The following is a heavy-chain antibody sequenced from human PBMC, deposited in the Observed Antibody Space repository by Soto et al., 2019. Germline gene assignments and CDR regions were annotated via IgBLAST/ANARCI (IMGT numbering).Heavy chain of an antibody. CDR2: IWYDGSNK. Sequence: GGSLRLSCAASGFTFSSYGMHWVRHAPGKGLEWVAVIWYDGSNKYYADSVKGRFTISRDNSKNTLYLQMNSLRAEDTAVYYCARDPGGRYCSSTSCYGNNWFDPWGQGTLVTAPQ. CDR1: GFTFSSYG. V-gene: IGHV3-33*01. J-gene: IGHJ5*02. CDR3: ARDPGGRYCSSTSCYGNNWFDP. D-gene: IGHD2-2*01.